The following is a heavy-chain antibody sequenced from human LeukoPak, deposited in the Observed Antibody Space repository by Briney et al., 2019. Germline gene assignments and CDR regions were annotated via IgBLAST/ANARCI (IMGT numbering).Heavy chain of an antibody. CDR3: ARGYQLPLNFDY. J-gene: IGHJ4*02. Sequence: QPGGSLRLSCAASGFTVSSNYMSWVRQAPGKGLEWVSVIYSGGSTYYADSVKGRFTISRDNSKNTLYLQMNSLGAEDTAVYYCARGYQLPLNFDYWGQGTLVTVSS. V-gene: IGHV3-53*01. CDR2: IYSGGST. CDR1: GFTVSSNY. D-gene: IGHD2-2*01.